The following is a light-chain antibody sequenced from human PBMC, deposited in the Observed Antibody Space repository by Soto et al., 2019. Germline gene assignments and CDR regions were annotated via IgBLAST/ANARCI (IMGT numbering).Light chain of an antibody. Sequence: EMQMTQAPSTLSGSVGDIVTINFRASQTISSWLAWYQQKPGKAPKLLIYKASTLKSGVPSRFRGSGFGTEFTLTINSLQPDDFATYYCQHYDRYSGTFGQGTKVDIK. J-gene: IGKJ1*01. CDR1: QTISSW. CDR3: QHYDRYSGT. V-gene: IGKV1-5*03. CDR2: KAS.